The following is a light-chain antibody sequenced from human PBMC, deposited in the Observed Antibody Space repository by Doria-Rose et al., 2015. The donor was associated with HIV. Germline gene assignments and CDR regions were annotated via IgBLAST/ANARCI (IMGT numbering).Light chain of an antibody. CDR2: DVT. CDR3: SSYTSGTSFV. V-gene: IGLV2-14*03. Sequence: ITISCTGTSSDAGYYKYVSWYQQYPGKAPKLIISDVTKRPSGVSDRFSGSKSGNTASLTTSGLQAEDEAEYFCSSYTSGTSFVFGGGTKLTV. J-gene: IGLJ2*01. CDR1: SSDAGYYKY.